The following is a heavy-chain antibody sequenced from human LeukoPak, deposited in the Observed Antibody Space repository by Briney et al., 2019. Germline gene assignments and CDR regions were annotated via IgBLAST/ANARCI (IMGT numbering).Heavy chain of an antibody. V-gene: IGHV3-7*03. CDR1: GFTFSSYW. Sequence: GGSLRLSCAASGFTFSSYWMSWVRQAPGKGLEGVANIKQDGSEKYYLDSVKGRFTISRDNAKNSLYLQMNSLRAEDTAVYYCARGQTTVTNWGQGTLVTVST. CDR2: IKQDGSEK. J-gene: IGHJ4*02. CDR3: ARGQTTVTN. D-gene: IGHD4-17*01.